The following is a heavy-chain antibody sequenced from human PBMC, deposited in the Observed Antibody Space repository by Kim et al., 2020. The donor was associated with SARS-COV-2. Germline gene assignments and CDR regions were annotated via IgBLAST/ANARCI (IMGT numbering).Heavy chain of an antibody. Sequence: GGSLRLSCAASGFMFSSYVMHWVRQPPGKGLVWVSRINHYGTDRTYADSVKGRFTISRDDAKNTVYLQMNSLRAENTAVYYCVRDDLKYSFDCWGPGTLVIVST. CDR2: INHYGTDR. V-gene: IGHV3-74*01. D-gene: IGHD3-3*01. J-gene: IGHJ4*02. CDR3: VRDDLKYSFDC. CDR1: GFMFSSYV.